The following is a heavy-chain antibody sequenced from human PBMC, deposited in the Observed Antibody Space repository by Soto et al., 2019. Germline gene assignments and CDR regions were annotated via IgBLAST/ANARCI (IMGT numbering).Heavy chain of an antibody. CDR3: GKERRGSGWSGCNY. CDR2: ISGSGDSA. D-gene: IGHD6-19*01. V-gene: IGHV3-23*01. J-gene: IGHJ4*02. Sequence: VQLLESGGGLVQPGGSLRLSCAASGFTFRDYAMNWVRQAPGKGLEWVSDISGSGDSARYADSVRGRFTISRDNSRNTLYLEMNSLRVDDTAVYYFGKERRGSGWSGCNYWGQGTLVTVSS. CDR1: GFTFRDYA.